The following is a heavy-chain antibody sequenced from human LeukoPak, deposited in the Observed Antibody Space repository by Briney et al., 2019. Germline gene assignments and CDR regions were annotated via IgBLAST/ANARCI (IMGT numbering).Heavy chain of an antibody. V-gene: IGHV3-21*01. J-gene: IGHJ4*02. CDR3: ARAYGSGSYCPNY. CDR1: GFTFSSYS. Sequence: PGGSLRLYCAASGFTFSSYSMNRVRQAPGKGLEWVSSISSSSSYIYYADSVKGRFTISRDNAKNSLYLQMNSRRAEDTAVYYCARAYGSGSYCPNYWGQGTLVTVSS. D-gene: IGHD3-10*01. CDR2: ISSSSSYI.